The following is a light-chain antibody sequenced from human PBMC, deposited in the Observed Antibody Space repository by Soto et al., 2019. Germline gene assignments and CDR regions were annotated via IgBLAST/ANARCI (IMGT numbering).Light chain of an antibody. CDR2: DVS. V-gene: IGKV1-5*01. Sequence: DIQMTQSPSTLSASVGDTVTITCRASQSVSDSLAWYQVKPGEAPKLLIFDVSNLETGVPSRFSGSGSGTEFSLTTRGLQPDDFATYYCQQYDYSRTFGQGTKVDIK. J-gene: IGKJ1*01. CDR1: QSVSDS. CDR3: QQYDYSRT.